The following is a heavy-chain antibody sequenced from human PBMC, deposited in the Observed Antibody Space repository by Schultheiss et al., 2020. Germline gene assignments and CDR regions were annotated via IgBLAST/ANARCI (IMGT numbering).Heavy chain of an antibody. CDR2: IYTSGST. CDR1: GGSISSHY. V-gene: IGHV4-4*07. Sequence: SETLSLTCTVYGGSISSHYWSWIRQPPGKGLEWIGRIYTSGSTNYNPSLKSRVTMSVDTSKNQFSLKLSSVTAADTAVYYCARDSMVRGVIIWGQGTLVTVSS. CDR3: ARDSMVRGVII. D-gene: IGHD3-10*01. J-gene: IGHJ4*02.